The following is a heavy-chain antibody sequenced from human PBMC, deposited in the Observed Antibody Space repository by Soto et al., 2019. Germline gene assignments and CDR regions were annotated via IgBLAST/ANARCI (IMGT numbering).Heavy chain of an antibody. Sequence: SETLSLTCAVYGGSFSGYYWSWIRQPPGKGLEWIGEINHSGSTNYNPSLKSRVTISVDTSKNQFSLKLSLVTAADTAVYYCARANYDILTGYYRTYFDYWGQGTLVTVSS. CDR2: INHSGST. CDR3: ARANYDILTGYYRTYFDY. V-gene: IGHV4-34*01. J-gene: IGHJ4*02. CDR1: GGSFSGYY. D-gene: IGHD3-9*01.